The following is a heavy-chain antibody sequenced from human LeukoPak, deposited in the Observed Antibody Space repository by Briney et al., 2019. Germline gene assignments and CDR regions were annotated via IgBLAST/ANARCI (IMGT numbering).Heavy chain of an antibody. CDR2: ISYDGSNK. CDR3: ARGVTMVRGVPDY. Sequence: GGSLRLSCAASGFTFSSYAMHWVRQAPGKGLEWEAVISYDGSNKYYADSVKGRFTISRDNSKNTLYLQMNSLRAEDTAVYYCARGVTMVRGVPDYWGQGTLVTVSS. J-gene: IGHJ4*02. D-gene: IGHD3-10*01. CDR1: GFTFSSYA. V-gene: IGHV3-30-3*01.